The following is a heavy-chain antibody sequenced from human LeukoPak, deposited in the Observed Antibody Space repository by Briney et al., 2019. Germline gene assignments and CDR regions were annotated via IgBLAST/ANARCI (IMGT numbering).Heavy chain of an antibody. J-gene: IGHJ4*02. CDR3: ATGSPAFDY. CDR1: GFTFSTYT. CDR2: ISSSSTI. V-gene: IGHV3-48*01. Sequence: PGGSLRLSCAASGFTFSTYTMNWVRQAPGKGLEWVSYISSSSTIYYADSVKGRFTISRDNSKNTLYLQMNSLRAEDTAVYYCATGSPAFDYWGQGTLVTVSS. D-gene: IGHD1-26*01.